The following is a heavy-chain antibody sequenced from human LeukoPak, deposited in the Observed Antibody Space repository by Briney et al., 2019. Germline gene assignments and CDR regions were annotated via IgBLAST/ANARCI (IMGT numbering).Heavy chain of an antibody. CDR3: TRRQYHFDY. CDR2: IRSKAYGGTT. J-gene: IGHJ4*02. CDR1: GFTFGDYA. D-gene: IGHD2-2*01. Sequence: GGSLRLSCTGSGFTFGDYAMSWVRQAPGKGLEWVGFIRSKAYGGTTEYAASVKGRFTISREDSKSIAYLLMNSLKTEGTAVYYCTRRQYHFDYWGQGTLVTVSS. V-gene: IGHV3-49*04.